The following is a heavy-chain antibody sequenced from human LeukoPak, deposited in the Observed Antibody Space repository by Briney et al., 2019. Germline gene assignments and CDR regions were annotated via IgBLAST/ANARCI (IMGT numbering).Heavy chain of an antibody. CDR1: GFTFSSYT. J-gene: IGHJ2*01. Sequence: PGGSLRLSCAASGFTFSSYTMNWVRQAPGKGQEWVSYISSTSSYINYADSVKGRFTISRDNAKNSLYLQMNSLRAEDTAVYYCARTSSGWAPPQPAWYFDLWGRGTLVTVS. V-gene: IGHV3-21*01. D-gene: IGHD6-19*01. CDR3: ARTSSGWAPPQPAWYFDL. CDR2: ISSTSSYI.